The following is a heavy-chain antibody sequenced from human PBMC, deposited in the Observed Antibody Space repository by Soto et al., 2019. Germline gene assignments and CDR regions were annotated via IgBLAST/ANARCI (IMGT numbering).Heavy chain of an antibody. CDR3: ASLFAVLVRFRGAFDI. J-gene: IGHJ3*02. CDR1: GGSISSSSYY. V-gene: IGHV4-39*01. Sequence: QLQLQESGPGLVKLSETLSLTCTVSGGSISSSSYYWGWIRQPPGKGLEWIGSIYYSGSTYYNPSLKRRVTISVDTSKNQFSLKLSSVTAADTAVYYCASLFAVLVRFRGAFDIWGQGTMVTVSS. CDR2: IYYSGST. D-gene: IGHD3-10*02.